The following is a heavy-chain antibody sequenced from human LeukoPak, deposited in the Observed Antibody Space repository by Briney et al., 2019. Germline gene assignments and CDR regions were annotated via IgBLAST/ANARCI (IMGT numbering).Heavy chain of an antibody. CDR2: ISYDGSNK. CDR1: EFTFRSYD. V-gene: IGHV3-30*03. Sequence: QPGGSLRLSCVASEFTFRSYDMHWVRQAPGKGLEWVAVISYDGSNKDYADSVKGRFTISRDNTKNTLFLQMNSLRAEDTAVYYCARSYYFDYWGQGTLVTVSS. J-gene: IGHJ4*02. CDR3: ARSYYFDY.